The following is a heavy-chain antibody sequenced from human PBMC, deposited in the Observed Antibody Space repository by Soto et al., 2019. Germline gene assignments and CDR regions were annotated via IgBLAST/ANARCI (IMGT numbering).Heavy chain of an antibody. J-gene: IGHJ4*02. CDR3: AIDAGSWGY. V-gene: IGHV3-48*02. Sequence: EVQLVESGGGLVQPGGSLRLSCAASGFTFTTYSMNWVRQAPGKGLEWVSYISSSSSTTYYADSVKGRFTISRDNAKNSLYLQMNRLRDEDTAVYYCAIDAGSWGYWGQGTLVTVS. CDR2: ISSSSSTT. D-gene: IGHD3-10*01. CDR1: GFTFTTYS.